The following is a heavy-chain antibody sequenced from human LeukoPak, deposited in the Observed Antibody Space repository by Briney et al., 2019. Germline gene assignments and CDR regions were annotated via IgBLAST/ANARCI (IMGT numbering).Heavy chain of an antibody. D-gene: IGHD3-22*01. CDR2: IKQDGSEK. CDR3: AKPPRVGYDSSGYLLN. V-gene: IGHV3-7*01. Sequence: GGSLRLSCTASGFTFSSYWMSWVRQAPGKGLEWVANIKQDGSEKYYVDSVKGRFTISRDNAKNSLYLQMNSLRAEDTAVYYCAKPPRVGYDSSGYLLNWGQGTLVTVSS. CDR1: GFTFSSYW. J-gene: IGHJ4*02.